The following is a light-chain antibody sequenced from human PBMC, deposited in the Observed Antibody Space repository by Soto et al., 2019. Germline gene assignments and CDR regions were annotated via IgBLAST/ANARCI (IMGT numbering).Light chain of an antibody. CDR1: QSVSSSY. CDR3: QQYGSSPLT. CDR2: GAS. Sequence: EIVLTQSPGTLSLXPGERATLSCRASQSVSSSYLAWYQQKPGQAPRLLIYGASSRATGIPDRFSGXXXXXXXXLTISRLEPEDFAVYYCQQYGSSPLTFGGGTKVEIK. V-gene: IGKV3-20*01. J-gene: IGKJ4*01.